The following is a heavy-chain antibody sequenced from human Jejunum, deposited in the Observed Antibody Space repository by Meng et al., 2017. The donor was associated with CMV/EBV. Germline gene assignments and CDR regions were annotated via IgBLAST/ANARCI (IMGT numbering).Heavy chain of an antibody. CDR2: IRSKSYSSAT. J-gene: IGHJ5*02. CDR1: TLCEYT. CDR3: TRHSIVVVPAAGFDP. V-gene: IGHV3-73*01. D-gene: IGHD2-2*01. Sequence: TLCEYTRHRVSEAPGRGLEWVGRIRSKSYSSATAYGGSMKGRFIISRDDSKNTAYLQMNSLKTEDTAVYYCTRHSIVVVPAAGFDPWGQGTLVTVSS.